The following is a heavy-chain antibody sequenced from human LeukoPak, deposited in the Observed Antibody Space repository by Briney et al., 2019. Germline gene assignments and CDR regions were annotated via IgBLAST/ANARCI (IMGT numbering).Heavy chain of an antibody. CDR3: ARGQVPAARGHNWFDP. CDR1: GWSFNDYY. D-gene: IGHD2-2*01. J-gene: IGHJ5*02. V-gene: IGHV4-34*01. CDR2: INARGDT. Sequence: SETLSLTCAVYGWSFNDYYWNWIRQPPGKGLEWIGEINARGDTNYNPSLKSRVTIPVDTSKNQFSLSLSSMSASDTAVYYCARGQVPAARGHNWFDPWGQGTLVTVSS.